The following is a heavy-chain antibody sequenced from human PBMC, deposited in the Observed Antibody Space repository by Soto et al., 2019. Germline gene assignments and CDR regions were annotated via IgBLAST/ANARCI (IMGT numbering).Heavy chain of an antibody. V-gene: IGHV1-69*01. CDR3: AREVQVHTPAFVY. J-gene: IGHJ4*02. CDR1: GGTFNTYA. Sequence: QVQLVQSGAEMKKPGSSVKVSCQSSGGTFNTYAMNWVRQAPGQGPEWMGDISPMFGAANYAPKFQGRVTITAEESTGTSYMQVSSWTSEDTALYFCAREVQVHTPAFVYWGQGTLVTVSS. CDR2: ISPMFGAA. D-gene: IGHD3-10*01.